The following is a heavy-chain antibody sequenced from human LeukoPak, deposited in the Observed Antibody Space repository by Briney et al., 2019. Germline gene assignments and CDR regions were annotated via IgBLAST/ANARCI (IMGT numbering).Heavy chain of an antibody. CDR2: IYPGDSDT. V-gene: IGHV5-51*03. Sequence: KPGESLKISCKGSGYSFTSYWIGWVRQMPGKGLEWMGIIYPGDSDTRYSPSFQGQVTISVDKFISTAYLQWSSLKASDTAMYYCARRPCSSTSCPFDYWGQGTLVTVSS. J-gene: IGHJ4*02. CDR1: GYSFTSYW. D-gene: IGHD2-2*01. CDR3: ARRPCSSTSCPFDY.